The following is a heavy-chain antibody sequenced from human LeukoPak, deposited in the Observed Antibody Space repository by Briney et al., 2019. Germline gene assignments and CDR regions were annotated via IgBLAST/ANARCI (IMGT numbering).Heavy chain of an antibody. D-gene: IGHD3-3*01. Sequence: PGGSLRLSCAASGFTFSTYGMHWVRQAPGKGLEWVALISYDGIKKFYEDSVKGRFTISRDNSKNTLYLLMNSLTTEDTAVYYCAKDISEWLFFDRYGMDVWGQGTTVTVSS. CDR1: GFTFSTYG. V-gene: IGHV3-33*05. CDR2: ISYDGIKK. CDR3: AKDISEWLFFDRYGMDV. J-gene: IGHJ6*02.